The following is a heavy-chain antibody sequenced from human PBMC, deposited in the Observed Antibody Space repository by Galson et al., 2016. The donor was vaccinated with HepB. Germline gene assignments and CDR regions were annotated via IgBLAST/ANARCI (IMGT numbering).Heavy chain of an antibody. J-gene: IGHJ4*02. CDR2: IYYSGST. Sequence: WLGYIYYSGSTTYNPSLKSRATISVDTSKNQFSLKLSSVTAADTAIYYCGRQPIVVGSKGLFDSWGQGTLVTVSS. CDR3: GRQPIVVGSKGLFDS. D-gene: IGHD2-15*01. V-gene: IGHV4-59*08.